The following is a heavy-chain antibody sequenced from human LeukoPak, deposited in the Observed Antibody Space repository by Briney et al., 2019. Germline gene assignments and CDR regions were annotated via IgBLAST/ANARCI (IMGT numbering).Heavy chain of an antibody. CDR2: INHSGST. D-gene: IGHD1-14*01. J-gene: IGHJ4*02. CDR1: GGSFSGYY. V-gene: IGHV4-34*01. Sequence: PSETLSLTCAVYGGSFSGYYWSWIRQPPGKGLEWIGEINHSGSTNYNPSLKSRVTISVDTSKNQFSLKLSPVTAAAPVLCYLGRGTLRNGTREHLYYFVCWGGGALVAAS. CDR3: GRGTLRNGTREHLYYFVC.